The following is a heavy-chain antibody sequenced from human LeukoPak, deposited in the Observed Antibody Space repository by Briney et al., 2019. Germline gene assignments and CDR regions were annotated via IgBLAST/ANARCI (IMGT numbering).Heavy chain of an antibody. CDR3: ARDRTGYYYDSSGYCFDAFDI. J-gene: IGHJ3*02. V-gene: IGHV1-46*03. CDR1: GYTFTNYY. CDR2: INPSGGST. Sequence: ASVKVSCKASGYTFTNYYMHWVRQAPGQGLEWMGIINPSGGSTSYAQKFQGRVTMTRDTSTTTVYMELSSLRSEDTAVYSCARDRTGYYYDSSGYCFDAFDIWGQGTMVTVSS. D-gene: IGHD3-22*01.